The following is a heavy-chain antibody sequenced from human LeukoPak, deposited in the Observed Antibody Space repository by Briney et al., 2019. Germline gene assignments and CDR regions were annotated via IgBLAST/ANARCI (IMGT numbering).Heavy chain of an antibody. J-gene: IGHJ4*02. V-gene: IGHV3-30*02. CDR3: ARAMGIGSGYDFFGGY. Sequence: GSLRLSCGASGFSFSDYGMHWVRQAPGKGLEWVAYIRYDETTIYYADSVKGRFTISRDKSKNTLYLQMNSLRTEDTAVYYCARAMGIGSGYDFFGGYWGQGTLVTVSS. D-gene: IGHD5-12*01. CDR2: IRYDETTI. CDR1: GFSFSDYG.